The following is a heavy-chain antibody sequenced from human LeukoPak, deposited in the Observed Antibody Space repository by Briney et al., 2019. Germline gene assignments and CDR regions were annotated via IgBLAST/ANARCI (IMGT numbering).Heavy chain of an antibody. Sequence: GGSLRLSCSASGFTFSSYWMSWVRQAPGKGLEWVANIKPDGNEKYYVDSVRGRSTVSRDNAKNSLYLQMNSLRAEDTAVYYCARGGRGLDFWGQGTLVTVSS. CDR3: ARGGRGLDF. J-gene: IGHJ4*02. CDR2: IKPDGNEK. CDR1: GFTFSSYW. V-gene: IGHV3-7*01.